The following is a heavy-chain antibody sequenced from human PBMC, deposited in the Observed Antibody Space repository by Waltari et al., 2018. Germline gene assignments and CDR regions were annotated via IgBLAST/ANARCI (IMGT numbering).Heavy chain of an antibody. J-gene: IGHJ4*02. CDR1: GGSISSYY. D-gene: IGHD3-16*02. CDR2: IYYSGST. Sequence: QVQLQESGPGLVKPSETLSLTCPVSGGSISSYYWSWIRQPPGKGLEWIGYIYYSGSTNYNPSLKSRVTISVDTSKNQFSLKLSSVTAADTAVYYCARGTLGELSFYYFDYWGQGTLVTVSS. CDR3: ARGTLGELSFYYFDY. V-gene: IGHV4-59*01.